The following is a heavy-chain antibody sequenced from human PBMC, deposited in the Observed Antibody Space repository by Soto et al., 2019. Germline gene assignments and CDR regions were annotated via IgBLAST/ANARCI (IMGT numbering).Heavy chain of an antibody. V-gene: IGHV3-72*01. D-gene: IGHD1-1*01. J-gene: IGHJ4*02. CDR1: GFTFSDHY. CDR3: PRIRTTRTYYFDY. Sequence: EVQLVESGGGLVQPGGSLRLSCAASGFTFSDHYMDWVRQAPGKGLEWVGRTRNAANSFSKQYAASVKGRFTISRDGSKSSLYLKMNSLKTEDTAVYYCPRIRTTRTYYFDYWGQGNLVTVSS. CDR2: TRNAANSFSK.